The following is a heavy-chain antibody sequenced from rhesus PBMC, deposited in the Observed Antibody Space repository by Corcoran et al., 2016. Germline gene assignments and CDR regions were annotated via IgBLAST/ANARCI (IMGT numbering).Heavy chain of an antibody. J-gene: IGHJ4*01. CDR3: ARRIAAARHYFDY. Sequence: QVQLQESGPGLVKPSETLSVTCAVSGGSISSSYWRWIRQAPGQGLEGIGYIDGIGRSTNDNPSPNSRGTLSVDTSKNQFSLKLSSVTAADTAVYDCARRIAAARHYFDYWGQGVLVTVSS. CDR1: GGSISSSY. CDR2: IDGIGRST. D-gene: IGHD6-13*01. V-gene: IGHV4-169*01.